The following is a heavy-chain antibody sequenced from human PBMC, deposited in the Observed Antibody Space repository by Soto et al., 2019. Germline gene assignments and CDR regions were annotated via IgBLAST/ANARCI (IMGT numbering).Heavy chain of an antibody. D-gene: IGHD3-10*01. CDR1: GGSISSSSYY. V-gene: IGHV4-39*01. Sequence: SETLSLTCTVSGGSISSSSYYWGWIRQPPGKGLEWIGSIYYSGNTYYNPSLKSRVTISVDTAKNQFSLKLSSVTAADTAVYYCARQYYFGSGSYYNRTFDFWGQGTLVTVS. CDR3: ARQYYFGSGSYYNRTFDF. CDR2: IYYSGNT. J-gene: IGHJ4*02.